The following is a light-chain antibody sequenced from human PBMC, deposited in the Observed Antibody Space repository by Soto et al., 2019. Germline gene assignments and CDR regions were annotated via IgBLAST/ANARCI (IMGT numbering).Light chain of an antibody. CDR1: QTISGY. V-gene: IGKV1-39*01. CDR2: AAS. Sequence: DIQMTQSPSSLSASVGDRVTITCRASQTISGYLNWYQQKPGKAPELLIYAASYLGNGVPSRFSGSGSGTDFTLTISSLQAEDSATYYCQQANSFPLTFGGGTKV. J-gene: IGKJ4*01. CDR3: QQANSFPLT.